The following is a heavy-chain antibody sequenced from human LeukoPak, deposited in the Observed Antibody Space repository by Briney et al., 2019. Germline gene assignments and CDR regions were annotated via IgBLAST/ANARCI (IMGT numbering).Heavy chain of an antibody. V-gene: IGHV3-21*01. CDR1: GFTFSSYS. D-gene: IGHD1/OR15-1a*01. J-gene: IGHJ4*02. CDR2: ISSSSSYI. CDR3: ARDRITGTDPHFDY. Sequence: GGSLRLSCAASGFTFSSYSMNWVRQAPGKGLEWVSSISSSSSYIYYADSVKGRFTISRDNAKNSLYLQMNSLRAEDTAVNYCARDRITGTDPHFDYWGQGTLVTVSS.